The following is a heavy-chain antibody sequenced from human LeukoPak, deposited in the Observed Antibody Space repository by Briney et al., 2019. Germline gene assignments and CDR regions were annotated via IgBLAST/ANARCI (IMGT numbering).Heavy chain of an antibody. CDR1: GGTFSDYG. CDR2: IIPMFGIP. V-gene: IGHV1-69*10. Sequence: ASVKVSCKASGGTFSDYGITWVRQVAGQGLEWMGGIIPMFGIPNYAQKFQSRVTITADKSTSTAYMELSSLRSEDTAVYYCARVEYSYGFEPNNWFDPWGQGTLVVVAS. CDR3: ARVEYSYGFEPNNWFDP. D-gene: IGHD5-18*01. J-gene: IGHJ5*02.